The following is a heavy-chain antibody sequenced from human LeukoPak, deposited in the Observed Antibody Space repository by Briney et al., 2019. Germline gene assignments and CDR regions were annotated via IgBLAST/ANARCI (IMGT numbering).Heavy chain of an antibody. D-gene: IGHD2-15*01. CDR1: GGSISSGGYS. CDR2: IYHSGST. CDR3: ARDPNCSGGSCGFDP. V-gene: IGHV4-30-2*01. Sequence: PQTLSLTCAVSGGSISSGGYSWSWIRQPPGTGLEWIGYIYHSGSTYYNPSLKSRVTISVDRSKNQFSLKLSSVTAADTAVYYCARDPNCSGGSCGFDPWGQGTLVTVSS. J-gene: IGHJ5*02.